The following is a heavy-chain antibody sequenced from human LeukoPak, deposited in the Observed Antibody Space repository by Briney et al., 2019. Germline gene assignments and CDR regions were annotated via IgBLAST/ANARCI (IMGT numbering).Heavy chain of an antibody. V-gene: IGHV1-18*01. CDR3: ARDLDSDYYDSSGYYRD. CDR2: ISVYNGNT. CDR1: GYTFTSYG. J-gene: IGHJ4*02. Sequence: ASVKVSCKASGYTFTSYGISWVRQAPGQGLGWMGWISVYNGNTNYAQKLQGRVTMTTDTSTSTAYMELRSLRSDDTAVYYCARDLDSDYYDSSGYYRDWGQGTLVTVSS. D-gene: IGHD3-22*01.